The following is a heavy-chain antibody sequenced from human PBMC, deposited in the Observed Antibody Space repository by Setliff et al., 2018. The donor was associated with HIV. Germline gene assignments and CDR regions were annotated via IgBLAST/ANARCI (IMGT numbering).Heavy chain of an antibody. D-gene: IGHD3-16*01. CDR2: ISYDGNNK. V-gene: IGHV3-30*01. J-gene: IGHJ4*02. CDR1: GFAFSNYA. CDR3: ARDWYEAGGPFDY. Sequence: PGESLRLSCAASGFAFSNYAMHWVRQAPGKGLEWVAVISYDGNNKYYADSVKGRFTISRDNSKNTLYLQMNSLRPEDTAVYYCARDWYEAGGPFDYWGQGIMVTVSS.